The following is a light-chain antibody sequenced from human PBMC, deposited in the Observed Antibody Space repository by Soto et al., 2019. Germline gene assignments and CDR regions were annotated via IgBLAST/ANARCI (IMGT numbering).Light chain of an antibody. Sequence: QSVLTQPPSASGSPGQSVTITCTGTSSDVGNNFVSWYQQHPGKAPKMMIYEVSKRPSGVPDRFSGSKSDYTASLTVSGLQAEDEADYYCCSYAGTTAVFGTGTKVTVL. V-gene: IGLV2-8*01. J-gene: IGLJ1*01. CDR2: EVS. CDR1: SSDVGNNF. CDR3: CSYAGTTAV.